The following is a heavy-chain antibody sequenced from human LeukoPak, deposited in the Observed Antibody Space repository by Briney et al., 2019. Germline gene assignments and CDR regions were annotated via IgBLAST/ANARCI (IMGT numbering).Heavy chain of an antibody. V-gene: IGHV4-30-2*01. J-gene: IGHJ4*02. Sequence: SETLSLTCAVSGGSLSSGGYSWSWIRQPPGKGLEWIGYIYHSGSTYYNPSLKSRVTISVDRSKNQFSLKLSSVTAADTAVYYCARTNILTGYYFDYWGQGTLVTVSS. CDR2: IYHSGST. CDR1: GGSLSSGGYS. D-gene: IGHD3-9*01. CDR3: ARTNILTGYYFDY.